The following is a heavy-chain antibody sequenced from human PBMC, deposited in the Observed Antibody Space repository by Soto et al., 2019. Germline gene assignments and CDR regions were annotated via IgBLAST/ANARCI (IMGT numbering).Heavy chain of an antibody. CDR3: VRDRADLDAFDI. D-gene: IGHD1-26*01. CDR1: GYSFTSYW. V-gene: IGHV5-51*01. J-gene: IGHJ3*02. Sequence: GEARQIPCKGSGYSFTSYWIGWGRQLPGKGLEWMGIIYPGDSDTRYRPSFQGQVTISADKSISTAYLQWSSLKASDTAMYYCVRDRADLDAFDIWGQGTMVTVSS. CDR2: IYPGDSDT.